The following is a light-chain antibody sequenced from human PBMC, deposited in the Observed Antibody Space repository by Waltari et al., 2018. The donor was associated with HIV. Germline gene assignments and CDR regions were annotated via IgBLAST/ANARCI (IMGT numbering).Light chain of an antibody. V-gene: IGLV1-44*01. CDR3: AAWDDSLNGNWV. Sequence: QSVLTQPPSASGTPGHRVTISCSGSSSNIGSNTVNWYQQLPGTAPKLLIYSNKRRHSGGPDRVSGSRFGTSASLAISGLQSEDEGDYYCAAWDDSLNGNWVFGGGTKLAVL. J-gene: IGLJ3*02. CDR1: SSNIGSNT. CDR2: SNK.